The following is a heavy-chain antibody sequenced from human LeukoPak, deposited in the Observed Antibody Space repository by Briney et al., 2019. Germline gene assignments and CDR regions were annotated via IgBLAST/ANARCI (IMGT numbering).Heavy chain of an antibody. CDR2: ISWNSGSI. Sequence: GRSLRLSCAASGFTFDDYAMHWVRQAPGKGLEWVSGISWNSGSIGYADSVKGRFTISRDNAKNSLYLQMNSQRAEDTALYYCAKDIRYYDSSGLFDYWGQGTLVAVSS. CDR1: GFTFDDYA. D-gene: IGHD3-22*01. V-gene: IGHV3-9*01. CDR3: AKDIRYYDSSGLFDY. J-gene: IGHJ4*02.